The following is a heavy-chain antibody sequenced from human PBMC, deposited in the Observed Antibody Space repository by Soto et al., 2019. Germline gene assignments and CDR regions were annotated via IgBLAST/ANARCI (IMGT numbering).Heavy chain of an antibody. CDR1: GFTFSDYY. D-gene: IGHD2-2*01. J-gene: IGHJ6*02. V-gene: IGHV3-11*06. CDR3: ARAGGEIIPAAIGGGYGMDV. Sequence: QVQLVESGGGLVKPGGSLRLSCAASGFTFSDYYMSWIRQAPGKGLEWVSYISGRNTYTNYADSVKGRFTVSRDNAKNSLFQEMNSLRVEDTAVYYCARAGGEIIPAAIGGGYGMDVWGQGTTVIVSS. CDR2: ISGRNTYT.